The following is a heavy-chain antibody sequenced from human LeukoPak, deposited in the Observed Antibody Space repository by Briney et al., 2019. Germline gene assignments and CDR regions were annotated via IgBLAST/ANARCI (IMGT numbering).Heavy chain of an antibody. Sequence: GESLKISCKGSGYSFTSYWIAWVRQMPGKGLEPLGIIYPSDSDTRYSPSFQGQVTISADKSISTAFLQWSSLQASDTAMYYCARHTGSSFRFLAADYWGQGTLVTVSS. D-gene: IGHD3-3*01. CDR2: IYPSDSDT. J-gene: IGHJ4*02. V-gene: IGHV5-51*01. CDR1: GYSFTSYW. CDR3: ARHTGSSFRFLAADY.